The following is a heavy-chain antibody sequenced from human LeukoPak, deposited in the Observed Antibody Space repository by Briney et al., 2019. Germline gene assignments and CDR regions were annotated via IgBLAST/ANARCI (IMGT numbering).Heavy chain of an antibody. J-gene: IGHJ6*03. CDR3: ARLNYDFWSGVWEGYYMDV. Sequence: PGGSLRLSCVASGFTFDTYSMNWIRQAPGKGLEWTSYITDDSKTMYYADSVQGRFTISRDNAKNALYLQVNSLRAEDTAVYYCARLNYDFWSGVWEGYYMDVWGKGTTVTVSS. D-gene: IGHD3-3*01. V-gene: IGHV3-48*04. CDR1: GFTFDTYS. CDR2: ITDDSKTM.